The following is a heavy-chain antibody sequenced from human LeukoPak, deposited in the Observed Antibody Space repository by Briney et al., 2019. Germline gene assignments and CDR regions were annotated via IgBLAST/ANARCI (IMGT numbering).Heavy chain of an antibody. D-gene: IGHD2-2*02. CDR1: GFTFSTYW. CDR2: IKQDGSEK. CDR3: ARDSDTQFYDY. V-gene: IGHV3-7*01. Sequence: GGSLRLSCAASGFTFSTYWMTWARQAPGKGLEWVANIKQDGSEKYYVDSVKGRFTISRDNAKNSLYLQMHSLRAEDTAVYYCARDSDTQFYDYWGQGTLVTVSS. J-gene: IGHJ4*02.